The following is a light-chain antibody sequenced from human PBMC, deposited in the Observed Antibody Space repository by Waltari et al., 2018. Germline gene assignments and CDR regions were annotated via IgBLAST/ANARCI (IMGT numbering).Light chain of an antibody. CDR2: DAS. V-gene: IGKV3-11*01. J-gene: IGKJ3*01. CDR3: QQRANSPIT. Sequence: EIVLTQSPATLSLSPGERATLSCKASQSISHYLAWYQQKPSHTPRLLIFDASNRATGIPARFSGRGSGTDFTLTISSLEPEDFAVYYCQQRANSPITFGPGTTVDIK. CDR1: QSISHY.